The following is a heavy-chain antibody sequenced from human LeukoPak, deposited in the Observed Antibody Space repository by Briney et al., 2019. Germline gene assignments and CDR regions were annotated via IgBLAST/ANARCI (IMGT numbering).Heavy chain of an antibody. V-gene: IGHV5-51*01. Sequence: GESLNISCKGSGYSFTSYWIGWVRQLPGKGLEWMGIIYPGDFDTIYSPSFQGQVTISADKSISTAYLQWSSLKASDTAMYYCARRVQGSYYGWFDPWGQGTLVTVSS. CDR1: GYSFTSYW. D-gene: IGHD1-26*01. CDR3: ARRVQGSYYGWFDP. CDR2: IYPGDFDT. J-gene: IGHJ5*02.